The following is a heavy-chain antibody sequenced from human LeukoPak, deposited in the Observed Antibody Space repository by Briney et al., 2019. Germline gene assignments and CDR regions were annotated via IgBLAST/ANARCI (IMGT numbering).Heavy chain of an antibody. CDR3: ATGNYYYYMDV. J-gene: IGHJ6*03. CDR2: IYYSGST. Sequence: SETLSLTCTVSGGSISSYYWSWIRQPPGKGLEWIGYIYYSGSTNYNPSLKSRVTISVDTSKNQFSLKLSSVTAADTAVYYCATGNYYYYMDVWGKGTTVTISS. CDR1: GGSISSYY. V-gene: IGHV4-59*01.